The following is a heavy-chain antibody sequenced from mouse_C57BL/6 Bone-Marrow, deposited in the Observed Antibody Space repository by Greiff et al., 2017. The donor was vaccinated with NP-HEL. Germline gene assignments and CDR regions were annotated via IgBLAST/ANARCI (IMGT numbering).Heavy chain of an antibody. CDR1: GYTFTSYW. CDR2: IHPSDSDT. D-gene: IGHD1-1*01. CDR3: AISPVTVVAPYAMDY. V-gene: IGHV1-74*01. Sequence: QVQLKQPGAELVKPGASVKVSCKASGYTFTSYWMHWVKQRPGQGLEWIGRIHPSDSDTNYNQKFKGKATLTVDKSSSTAYMQLSSLTSEDSAVYYCAISPVTVVAPYAMDYWGQGTSVTVSS. J-gene: IGHJ4*01.